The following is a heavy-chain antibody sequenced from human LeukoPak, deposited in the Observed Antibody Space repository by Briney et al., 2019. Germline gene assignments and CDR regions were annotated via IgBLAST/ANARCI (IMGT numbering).Heavy chain of an antibody. CDR2: ISAYNGNT. V-gene: IGHV1-18*01. CDR1: GYTFTSYS. Sequence: ASVKVFCKASGYTFTSYSISWVRQDPGQGLEWMGWISAYNGNTIYAQKVKGRVTMTTDTSTSTAYMELRSMKSDDTAVYYCARASYCSGGSCYSDYWGQGTLVTVSS. D-gene: IGHD2-15*01. J-gene: IGHJ4*02. CDR3: ARASYCSGGSCYSDY.